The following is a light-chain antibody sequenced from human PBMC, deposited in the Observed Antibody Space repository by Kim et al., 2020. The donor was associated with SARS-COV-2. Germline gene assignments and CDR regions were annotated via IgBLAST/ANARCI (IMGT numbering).Light chain of an antibody. Sequence: FLLPPPHSVSESPGKTITISCTRTSGSIASSFVQWYRQRPGSAPTTVIYENDQRPSGVPDRFSGSIDTSSNSASLSISGLKTEDESDYFCQSYDTDAHWVFGGGTQLTVL. CDR1: SGSIASSF. CDR3: QSYDTDAHWV. CDR2: END. V-gene: IGLV6-57*03. J-gene: IGLJ3*02.